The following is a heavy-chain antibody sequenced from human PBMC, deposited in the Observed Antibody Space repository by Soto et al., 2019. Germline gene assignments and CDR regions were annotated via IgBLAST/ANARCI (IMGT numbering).Heavy chain of an antibody. CDR3: AREVGAPSGWLDP. CDR2: ISATGGLK. Sequence: EVQLSESGGRLGQPGGSLRLSCAASGFTFTNYAMTWVRQSPGKGLQWVSGISATGGLKYYADSVQGRFTISRDNSKNTLYRQMDNLRDDDTAIYYCAREVGAPSGWLDPWGQRTQVTVSS. V-gene: IGHV3-23*01. J-gene: IGHJ5*02. D-gene: IGHD2-15*01. CDR1: GFTFTNYA.